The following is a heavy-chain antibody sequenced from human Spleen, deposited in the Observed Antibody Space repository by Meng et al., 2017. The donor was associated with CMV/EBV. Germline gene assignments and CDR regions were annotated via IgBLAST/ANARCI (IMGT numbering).Heavy chain of an antibody. V-gene: IGHV3-20*04. CDR3: ASSWGGYHIY. Sequence: GESLKISCAASGFTFSSYSMNWVRQAPGKGLEWVSSINWNGGSTGYADSVKGRFTISRDNAKNSLYLQMNSLRAEDTALYYCASSWGGYHIYWGRGALVTVSS. D-gene: IGHD3-3*01. CDR2: INWNGGST. J-gene: IGHJ4*02. CDR1: GFTFSSYS.